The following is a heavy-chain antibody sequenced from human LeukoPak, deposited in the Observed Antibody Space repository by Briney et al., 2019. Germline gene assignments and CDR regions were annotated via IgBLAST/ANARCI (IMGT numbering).Heavy chain of an antibody. V-gene: IGHV3-48*03. CDR3: ARGGKDKYCSSMTCPFFDY. D-gene: IGHD2-2*01. CDR1: GFTFSSYE. Sequence: GGSLRLSCAASGFTFSSYEMNWVRQAPGKGLEWVSYISSSGSTIYYADSVKGRFTISRDNAKNSLYLQMNSLRAEDTAVYYCARGGKDKYCSSMTCPFFDYWGQGTLVTVSS. CDR2: ISSSGSTI. J-gene: IGHJ4*02.